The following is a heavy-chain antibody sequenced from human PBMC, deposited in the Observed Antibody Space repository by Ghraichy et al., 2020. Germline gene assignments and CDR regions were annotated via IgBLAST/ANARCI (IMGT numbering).Heavy chain of an antibody. D-gene: IGHD1-7*01. CDR1: GFTFSSYA. CDR3: ARILTGTKAMDV. J-gene: IGHJ6*02. Sequence: LSLTCAASGFTFSSYAMRWVRQAPGKGPEWVSRISDSGRDTFYAASVKGRFTISRDNSKGTLFLQMNSLRAEDTAEYYCARILTGTKAMDVWGQGTTVTVSS. V-gene: IGHV3-23*01. CDR2: ISDSGRDT.